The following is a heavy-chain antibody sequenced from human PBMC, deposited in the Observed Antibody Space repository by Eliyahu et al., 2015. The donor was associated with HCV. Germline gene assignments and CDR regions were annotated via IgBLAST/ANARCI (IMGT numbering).Heavy chain of an antibody. CDR1: GGSINPYY. D-gene: IGHD3-3*01. Sequence: QVHLQESGPGLVQPSETLSLTCTVSGGSINPYYWTXFRQPAGKGLEWVGRIFSSGTTIYNPSLKSRVTMSVDTSKNRFSLNLTSVTAGDTAVYYCARSPLGFNVFDIWGQGALVTVSS. CDR3: ARSPLGFNVFDI. CDR2: IFSSGTT. J-gene: IGHJ3*02. V-gene: IGHV4-4*07.